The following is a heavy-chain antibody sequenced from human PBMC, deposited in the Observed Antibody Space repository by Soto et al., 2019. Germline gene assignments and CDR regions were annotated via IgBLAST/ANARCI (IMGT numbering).Heavy chain of an antibody. CDR2: VDPNSGGT. D-gene: IGHD3-9*01. J-gene: IGHJ4*02. CDR3: AHDDILTGYCDY. CDR1: GYTFTAYY. V-gene: IGHV1-2*02. Sequence: GASVKVSCKPSGYTFTAYYIHWVRQAPGQGLEWMGWVDPNSGGTRDAQNFQGRVTMTRDTSTSTVYMELNWLRSDDTALYYCAHDDILTGYCDYWGQGTLVTVSS.